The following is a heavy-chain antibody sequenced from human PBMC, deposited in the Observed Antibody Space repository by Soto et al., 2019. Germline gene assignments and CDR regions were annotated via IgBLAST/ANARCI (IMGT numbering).Heavy chain of an antibody. Sequence: SETLSLTCPVSGGSISSYYWSWIRQPPGKGLEWIGYIYYSGSTNYNPSLKSRVTISVDTSKNQFSLKLSSVTAADTAVYYCARVWGGAFDIWGQGTMVTVSS. J-gene: IGHJ3*02. CDR3: ARVWGGAFDI. CDR1: GGSISSYY. CDR2: IYYSGST. V-gene: IGHV4-59*01. D-gene: IGHD3-10*01.